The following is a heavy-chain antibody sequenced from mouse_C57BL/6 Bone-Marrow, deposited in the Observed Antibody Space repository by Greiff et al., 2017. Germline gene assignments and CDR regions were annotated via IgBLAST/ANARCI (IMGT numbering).Heavy chain of an antibody. V-gene: IGHV1-82*01. J-gene: IGHJ3*01. CDR2: IYPGDGDT. Sequence: QVQLKESGPELVKPGASVKISCKASGYAFSSSWMNWVKQRPGKGLEWIGRIYPGDGDTNYNGKFKGKATLTADKSSSTAYMQLSSLTSEDSAVYFCARWGLRRLFAYWGQGTLVTVSA. CDR1: GYAFSSSW. D-gene: IGHD2-4*01. CDR3: ARWGLRRLFAY.